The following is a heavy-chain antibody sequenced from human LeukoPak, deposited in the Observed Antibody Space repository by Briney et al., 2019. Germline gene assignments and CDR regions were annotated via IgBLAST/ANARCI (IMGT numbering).Heavy chain of an antibody. D-gene: IGHD3-3*01. CDR3: ARSRYYDFWSYDY. Sequence: SETLSLTCTVSGGSISTYYWSWIRQPPGKGLEWIGYIYYSGSTNYNPSLKSRVTILVDTSKNQFSLNLSSVTAADTAVYYCARSRYYDFWSYDYWGQGTLVIVSS. CDR2: IYYSGST. V-gene: IGHV4-59*01. J-gene: IGHJ4*02. CDR1: GGSISTYY.